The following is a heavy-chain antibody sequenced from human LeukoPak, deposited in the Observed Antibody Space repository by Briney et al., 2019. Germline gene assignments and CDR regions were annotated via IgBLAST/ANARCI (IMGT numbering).Heavy chain of an antibody. CDR2: ISSSSSSYT. Sequence: GGSLRLSCAASGFTFSDYYMSWIRQAPGKGLEWVSYISSSSSSYTNYADSVKGRFTISRDSAKNSLYLQMNSLRAEDTAVYYCARVLRMTTVTTGWFDPWGQGTLVTVSS. J-gene: IGHJ5*02. CDR1: GFTFSDYY. CDR3: ARVLRMTTVTTGWFDP. V-gene: IGHV3-11*05. D-gene: IGHD4-17*01.